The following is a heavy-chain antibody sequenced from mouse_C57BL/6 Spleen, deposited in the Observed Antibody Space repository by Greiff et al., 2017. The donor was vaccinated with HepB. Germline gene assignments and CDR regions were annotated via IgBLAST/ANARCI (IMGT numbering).Heavy chain of an antibody. Sequence: QVQLKQPGAELVKPGASVKVSCKASGYTFTSYWMHWVKQRPGQGLEWIGRIHPSDSDTNYNQKFKGKATLTVDKSSSTAYMQLSSLTSEDSAVYYCAIDAITTVVRAYWGQGTLVTVSA. CDR2: IHPSDSDT. CDR3: AIDAITTVVRAY. V-gene: IGHV1-74*01. CDR1: GYTFTSYW. J-gene: IGHJ3*01. D-gene: IGHD1-1*01.